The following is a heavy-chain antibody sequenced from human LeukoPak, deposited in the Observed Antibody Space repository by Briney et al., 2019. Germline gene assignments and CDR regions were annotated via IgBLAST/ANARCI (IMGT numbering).Heavy chain of an antibody. J-gene: IGHJ4*02. D-gene: IGHD6-13*01. Sequence: SETLSLTCTVSGGSISSYYWSWIRQPPGKGLEWIGYIYYSGSTNYNPSLKSRVTISVDTSKNQFSLKLSSVTAADTAVYYCATTRWGYSSSWYTFDYWGQGTLATVSS. V-gene: IGHV4-59*08. CDR2: IYYSGST. CDR3: ATTRWGYSSSWYTFDY. CDR1: GGSISSYY.